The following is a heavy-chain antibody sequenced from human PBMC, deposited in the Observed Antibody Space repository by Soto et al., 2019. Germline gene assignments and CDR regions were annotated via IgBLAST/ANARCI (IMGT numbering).Heavy chain of an antibody. CDR3: ARSAEGHFDY. J-gene: IGHJ4*02. Sequence: EVQLVESGGGLVQPGGSLRLTCVASGFPFSIYSMNWVRQAPGKGLEWSSYITSDTNTIKYADSVKGRFTISRDNAKNLAYLKMNSMRYEATAVYFCARSAEGHFDYWGQGTVVTVSS. D-gene: IGHD6-25*01. CDR1: GFPFSIYS. V-gene: IGHV3-48*02. CDR2: ITSDTNTI.